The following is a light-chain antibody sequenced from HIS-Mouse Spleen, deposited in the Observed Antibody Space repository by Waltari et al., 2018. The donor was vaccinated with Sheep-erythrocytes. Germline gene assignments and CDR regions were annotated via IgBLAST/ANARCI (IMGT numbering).Light chain of an antibody. CDR3: CSYAGSSTPWV. CDR1: SSDVGGYNL. CDR2: EGS. V-gene: IGLV2-23*01. J-gene: IGLJ3*02. Sequence: QSALTPPASVSGSPGQSNTISCTGTSSDVGGYNLVPWYQQHPGKAPKLMIYEGSKRPSGVSTRFSGAKSGNTASLTISGLQAEDEADYYCCSYAGSSTPWVFGGGTKLTVL.